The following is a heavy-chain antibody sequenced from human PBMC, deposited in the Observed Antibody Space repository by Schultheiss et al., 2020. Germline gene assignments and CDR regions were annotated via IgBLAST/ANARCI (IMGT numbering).Heavy chain of an antibody. Sequence: SVKVSCKASGGTFSSYAISWVRQAPGQGLEWMGGIIPIFGTANYAQKFQGRVTITADESTSTAYMELSSLRSEDTAVYYCARSVIFCSGGRCYPNYFDPWGQGTLVTVSS. CDR1: GGTFSSYA. D-gene: IGHD2-15*01. CDR2: IIPIFGTA. J-gene: IGHJ5*02. V-gene: IGHV1-69*13. CDR3: ARSVIFCSGGRCYPNYFDP.